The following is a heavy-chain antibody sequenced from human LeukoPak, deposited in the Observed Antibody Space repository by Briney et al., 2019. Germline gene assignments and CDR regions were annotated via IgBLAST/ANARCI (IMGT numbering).Heavy chain of an antibody. J-gene: IGHJ6*02. V-gene: IGHV1-2*04. Sequence: GASVKVSCKASGYTFTGYYMHWVRQAPGQGLEWVGWINPNSGGTNYAQKVQGWVTMTRDTSISTAYMELSRLRSDDTAVYYCARDGDRYYYGMDVWGQGPTVTVSS. CDR3: ARDGDRYYYGMDV. D-gene: IGHD2-21*02. CDR2: INPNSGGT. CDR1: GYTFTGYY.